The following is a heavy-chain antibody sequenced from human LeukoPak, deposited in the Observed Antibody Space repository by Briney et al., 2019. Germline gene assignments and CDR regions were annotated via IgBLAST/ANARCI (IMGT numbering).Heavy chain of an antibody. V-gene: IGHV3-74*01. Sequence: GGSLRLSCAASGFTFSSYWMHWVRQTPGKGLVWVSRINSDERSTGYADFVKGRFTISRDNAKNTLYIQMNSLRAEDTAVYYCARGPGIGSGWPSLAFYYYYYMDVWGKGTTVTISS. D-gene: IGHD6-19*01. CDR1: GFTFSSYW. J-gene: IGHJ6*03. CDR3: ARGPGIGSGWPSLAFYYYYYMDV. CDR2: INSDERST.